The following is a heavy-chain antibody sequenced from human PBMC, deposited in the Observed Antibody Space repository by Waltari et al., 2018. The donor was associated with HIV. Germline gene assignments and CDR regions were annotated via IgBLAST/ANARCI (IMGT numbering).Heavy chain of an antibody. CDR1: GFTFSNYT. D-gene: IGHD7-27*01. CDR3: ARDINGGWGY. Sequence: EVQLVESGGGLVQPGGSLSLSCAASGFTFSNYTMNWVRQDPGKGLGWVSNISRSSSSIFYADSVKGRFTISRDNAKNSLYLQMNSLRVEDTAVYYCARDINGGWGYWGQGTLVTVAS. J-gene: IGHJ4*02. CDR2: ISRSSSSI. V-gene: IGHV3-48*01.